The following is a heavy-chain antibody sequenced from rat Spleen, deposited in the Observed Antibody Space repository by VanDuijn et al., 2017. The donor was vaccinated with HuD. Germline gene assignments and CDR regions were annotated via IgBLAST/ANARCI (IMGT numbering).Heavy chain of an antibody. V-gene: IGHV3-3*01. J-gene: IGHJ2*01. D-gene: IGHD1-12*02. CDR3: ARDGTYYYASLFDY. CDR2: INSAGST. Sequence: ELQLQESGPGLVKPSQSLSLTCSVTGPSISSSYRWNWIRRFPGNKLEWMGYINSAGSTNYNPSLKSRISITRDTSKNQFFLQVNSVTTEDTATYYCARDGTYYYASLFDYWGQGVMVTVSS. CDR1: GPSISSSYR.